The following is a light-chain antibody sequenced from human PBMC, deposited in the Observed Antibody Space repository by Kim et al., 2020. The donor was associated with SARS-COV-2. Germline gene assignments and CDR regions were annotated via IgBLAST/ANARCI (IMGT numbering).Light chain of an antibody. CDR2: EVR. CDR3: SSYTIRSTYV. V-gene: IGLV2-14*01. CDR1: NTDVGGYEF. J-gene: IGLJ3*02. Sequence: QSALTQPASVSGSPGQSITISCTGTNTDVGGYEFVSWYQHHPGKAPRLIMYEVRKRPAGVSSRFSGSKSGNTASLTISGLQTEDEGDYYCSSYTIRSTYVFGGGTQLTVL.